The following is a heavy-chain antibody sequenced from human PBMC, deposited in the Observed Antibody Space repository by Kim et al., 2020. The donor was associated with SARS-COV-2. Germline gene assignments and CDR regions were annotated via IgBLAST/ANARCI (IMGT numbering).Heavy chain of an antibody. CDR2: ISYDGSNK. V-gene: IGHV3-30*18. Sequence: GGSLRLSCAASGFTFSSYGMHWVRQAPGKGLEWVAVISYDGSNKYYADSVKGRFTISRDNSKNTLYLQMNSLRAEDTAVYYCAKGGRDGYNYYYYGMDVWGQGTTVTVSS. CDR1: GFTFSSYG. CDR3: AKGGRDGYNYYYYGMDV. D-gene: IGHD5-12*01. J-gene: IGHJ6*02.